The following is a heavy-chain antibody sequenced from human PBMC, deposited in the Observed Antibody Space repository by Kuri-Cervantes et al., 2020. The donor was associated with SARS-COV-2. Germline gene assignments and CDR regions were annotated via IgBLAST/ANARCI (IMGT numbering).Heavy chain of an antibody. J-gene: IGHJ4*02. CDR1: GYSISSGYY. CDR2: IYHSGST. V-gene: IGHV4-38-2*02. Sequence: ESLRLSCTVSGYSISSGYYWGWIRQPPGKGLEWIGSIYHSGSTYYNPSLKSRVTISVDTSKNQFSLKLSSVTAADTAVYYCARDNYDFWSGASLPGYWGQGTLVTVSS. CDR3: ARDNYDFWSGASLPGY. D-gene: IGHD3-3*01.